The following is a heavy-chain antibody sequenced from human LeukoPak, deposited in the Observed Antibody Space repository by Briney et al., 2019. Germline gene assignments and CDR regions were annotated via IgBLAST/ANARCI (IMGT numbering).Heavy chain of an antibody. V-gene: IGHV4-59*01. CDR3: ARGLEQWLVSWYFDL. J-gene: IGHJ2*01. D-gene: IGHD6-19*01. CDR2: IYYSGST. CDR1: GGSISSYY. Sequence: SETLSLTCTVSGGSISSYYWSWIRQPPGKGLEWIGYIYYSGSTNYNPSLKSRVTISVGTSKNQFSLKLSSVTAADTAVYYCARGLEQWLVSWYFDLWGRGTLVTVSS.